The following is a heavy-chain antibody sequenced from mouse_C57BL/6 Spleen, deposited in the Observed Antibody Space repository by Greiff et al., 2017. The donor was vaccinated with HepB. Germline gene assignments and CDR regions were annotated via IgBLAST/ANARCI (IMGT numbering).Heavy chain of an antibody. D-gene: IGHD3-3*01. CDR1: GYAFSSYW. J-gene: IGHJ3*01. CDR3: ARLGIEGAWFAY. V-gene: IGHV1-80*01. CDR2: IYPGDGDT. Sequence: QVQLQQSGAELVKPGASVKISCKASGYAFSSYWMNWVKQRPGKGLEWIGQIYPGDGDTNYNGKFKGKATLTADKSSSTAYMQLSSLTSEDSAVYFCARLGIEGAWFAYWGQGTLVTVSA.